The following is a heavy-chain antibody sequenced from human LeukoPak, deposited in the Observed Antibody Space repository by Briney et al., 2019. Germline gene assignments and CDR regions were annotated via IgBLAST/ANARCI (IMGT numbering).Heavy chain of an antibody. J-gene: IGHJ4*02. Sequence: ASVTVSCKASGYTFTSYGISWVRQAPGQGLEWMGIINPSGGSTSYAQKFQGRVTMTRDTSTSTVYMELSSLRSEDTAVFYCARDDGGSSLRYFDYWGQGTLVTVSS. CDR1: GYTFTSYG. D-gene: IGHD1-26*01. CDR3: ARDDGGSSLRYFDY. V-gene: IGHV1-46*01. CDR2: INPSGGST.